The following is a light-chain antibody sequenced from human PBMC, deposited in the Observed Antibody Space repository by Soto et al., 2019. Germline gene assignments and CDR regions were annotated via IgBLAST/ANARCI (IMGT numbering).Light chain of an antibody. Sequence: DIPMTQSPSSLSASVGDRVTITCRASQSISSYLHWYQQKPGKAPKLLIYAASNLQSGVPSRFSAGGSGTDFTLTLNSLQPEDFATYYCQQGYSTPWTFGQGTKVEIK. CDR3: QQGYSTPWT. V-gene: IGKV1-39*01. J-gene: IGKJ1*01. CDR1: QSISSY. CDR2: AAS.